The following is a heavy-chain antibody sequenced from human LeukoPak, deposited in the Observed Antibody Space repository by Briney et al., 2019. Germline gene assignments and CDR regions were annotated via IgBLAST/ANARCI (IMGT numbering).Heavy chain of an antibody. Sequence: SETLSLTCTVSGGSISSYYWSWIRQPAGKGLEWIGRIYTSGITNYNPPLRSRVTMSVDTSKNQFSLKLSSVTAADTAVYYCARDNPIVVVYGYYYGMDVWGQGTTVTVSS. CDR2: IYTSGIT. J-gene: IGHJ6*02. V-gene: IGHV4-4*07. CDR1: GGSISSYY. CDR3: ARDNPIVVVYGYYYGMDV. D-gene: IGHD3-22*01.